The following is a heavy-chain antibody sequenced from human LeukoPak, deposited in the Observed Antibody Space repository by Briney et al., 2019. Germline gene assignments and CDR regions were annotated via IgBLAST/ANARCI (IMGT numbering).Heavy chain of an antibody. Sequence: PGGSLRLSCAASGFTFSSYWMSWVRQAPGKGLEWVANIKQDGSEKYYVDSVKGRFTISRDNAKNSLYLQMNSLRAEDMAVYYCARDGAVADGDYYYYYMDVWGKGTTVTVSS. CDR3: ARDGAVADGDYYYYYMDV. CDR1: GFTFSSYW. V-gene: IGHV3-7*01. CDR2: IKQDGSEK. J-gene: IGHJ6*03. D-gene: IGHD6-19*01.